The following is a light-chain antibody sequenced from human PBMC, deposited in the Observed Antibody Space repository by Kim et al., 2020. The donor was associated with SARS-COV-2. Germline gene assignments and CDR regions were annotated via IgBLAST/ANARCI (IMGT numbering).Light chain of an antibody. J-gene: IGLJ3*02. CDR2: KDS. CDR3: QSADNSGTWV. V-gene: IGLV3-25*03. Sequence: VSPGQTARITCSGDALPKQYAYWYQQKPGQAPVLVIYKDSERPSGIPERFSGSSSGTTVTLTISGVQAEDEADYYCQSADNSGTWVFGGGTKVTVL. CDR1: ALPKQY.